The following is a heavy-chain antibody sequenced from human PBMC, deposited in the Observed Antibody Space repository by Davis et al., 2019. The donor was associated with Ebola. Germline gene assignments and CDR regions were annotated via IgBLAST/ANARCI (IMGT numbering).Heavy chain of an antibody. D-gene: IGHD3-10*01. Sequence: PSETLSLTCTVSGGSISSSSYYRGWIRQPPGKGLEWIGSIYYSGSTYYNPSLKRRVTISVDTSKNQFSLKLSSVTAADTAVYYCARDSPRYYGSGSPDYWGQGTLVTVSS. CDR1: GGSISSSSYY. CDR3: ARDSPRYYGSGSPDY. V-gene: IGHV4-39*07. CDR2: IYYSGST. J-gene: IGHJ4*02.